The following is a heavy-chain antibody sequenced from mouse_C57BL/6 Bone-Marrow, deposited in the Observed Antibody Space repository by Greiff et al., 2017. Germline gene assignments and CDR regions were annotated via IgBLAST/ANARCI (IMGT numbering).Heavy chain of an antibody. D-gene: IGHD2-4*01. V-gene: IGHV1-54*01. J-gene: IGHJ2*01. Sequence: QVQLQQSGAELVRPGTSVKVSCKASGYAFTNYLIEWVKQRPGQGLEWIGVINPGSGGTNYNEKFKGKATLTADKSSSTAYMQLSSLTSEDSAVYFCARRDDYDDFGYWGQGTTLTVSS. CDR2: INPGSGGT. CDR1: GYAFTNYL. CDR3: ARRDDYDDFGY.